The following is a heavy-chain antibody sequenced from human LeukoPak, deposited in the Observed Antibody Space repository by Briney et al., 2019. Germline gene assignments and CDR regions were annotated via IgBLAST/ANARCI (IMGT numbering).Heavy chain of an antibody. D-gene: IGHD5-18*01. J-gene: IGHJ4*02. V-gene: IGHV3-21*01. CDR2: ISSSSSYI. CDR3: ARWGQLGGYSYGYADY. Sequence: GGSLRLSCAASGFTFSSYSMTWVRQAPGKGLEWVSSISSSSSYIYYADSVKGRFTISRDNAKNSLYLQMNSLRAEDTAVYYCARWGQLGGYSYGYADYWGQGTLVTVSS. CDR1: GFTFSSYS.